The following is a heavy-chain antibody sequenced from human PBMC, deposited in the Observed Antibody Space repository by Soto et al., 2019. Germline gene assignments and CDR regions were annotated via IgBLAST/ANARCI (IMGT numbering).Heavy chain of an antibody. CDR2: INHSGTT. V-gene: IGHV4-34*01. CDR1: GGSFSAYC. J-gene: IGHJ3*02. Sequence: SETLSLICAVPGGSFSAYCWTWIRQSPGKGLEWIGEINHSGTTNYNPSLKSRVTISVDTSKNQFSLNLSSMTAADTAVYYCARVQVRRGNGSGYLNGFDIWGQGTMVT. CDR3: ARVQVRRGNGSGYLNGFDI. D-gene: IGHD3-3*01.